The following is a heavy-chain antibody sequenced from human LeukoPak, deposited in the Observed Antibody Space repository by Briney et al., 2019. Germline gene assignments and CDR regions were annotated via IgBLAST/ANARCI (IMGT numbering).Heavy chain of an antibody. CDR1: GFPFNTYS. Sequence: GGSLRLSCAASGFPFNTYSMNWVRKAPGKGLEWVSFISSSSTTIYYADSLKGRFTISRDNAKSSLYLQMNSLTDEDTAVYYCARDRGYYFDALGQGTLVTVSS. V-gene: IGHV3-48*02. J-gene: IGHJ4*02. D-gene: IGHD3-22*01. CDR3: ARDRGYYFDA. CDR2: ISSSSTTI.